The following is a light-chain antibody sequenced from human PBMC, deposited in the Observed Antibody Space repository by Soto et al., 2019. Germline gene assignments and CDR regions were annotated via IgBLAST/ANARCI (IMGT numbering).Light chain of an antibody. Sequence: EIVMTQSPAALSVSPGERATLSCRASQSITRNLAWYQQSPGQAPRLLIYGASTRATGIPDRFSGSGSGTDFTLTISRLDPEDFAVYYCQQYGSSPSFGQGTKVDIK. V-gene: IGKV3-15*01. CDR1: QSITRN. CDR3: QQYGSSPS. CDR2: GAS. J-gene: IGKJ1*01.